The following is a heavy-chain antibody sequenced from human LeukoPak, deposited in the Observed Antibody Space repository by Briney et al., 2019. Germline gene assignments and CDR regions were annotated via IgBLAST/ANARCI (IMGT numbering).Heavy chain of an antibody. D-gene: IGHD2-15*01. Sequence: SETLSLTCTVSGGSISSSSYYWGWIRQPPGKGLEWIGSIYYSGSTYYNPPLKSRVTISVDTSKNQFSLKLSSVTAADTAVYYCARDKCGSGSCYSDPWGQGALVTVSS. CDR2: IYYSGST. J-gene: IGHJ5*02. CDR1: GGSISSSSYY. CDR3: ARDKCGSGSCYSDP. V-gene: IGHV4-39*07.